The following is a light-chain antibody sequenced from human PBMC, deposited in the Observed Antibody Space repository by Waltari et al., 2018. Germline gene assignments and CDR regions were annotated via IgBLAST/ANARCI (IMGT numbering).Light chain of an antibody. CDR2: DTS. CDR3: QQRNNWPIT. J-gene: IGKJ5*01. CDR1: QSASNF. V-gene: IGKV3-11*01. Sequence: EIVLTQSPGTLSLSPGERATLSCRASQSASNFLAWYQQKPGQAPRLLSYDTSNRATGVPARFSGSGSGTDFTLTINSLEPDDFAGYFCQQRNNWPITFGQGTRLEIK.